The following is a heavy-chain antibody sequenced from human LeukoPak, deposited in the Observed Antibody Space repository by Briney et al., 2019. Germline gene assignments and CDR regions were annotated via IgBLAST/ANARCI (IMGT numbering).Heavy chain of an antibody. CDR1: GFTFSSYA. CDR3: ARLFMESENYFDY. D-gene: IGHD3-3*01. J-gene: IGHJ4*02. Sequence: PGRSLRLSCAASGFTFSSYAMHWVRQAPGKGLEWVAVISYDGSNKYYADSVKGRFTIPRDNSKNTLYLQMNSLRAEDTAVYYCARLFMESENYFDYWGQGTLVTVSS. CDR2: ISYDGSNK. V-gene: IGHV3-30-3*01.